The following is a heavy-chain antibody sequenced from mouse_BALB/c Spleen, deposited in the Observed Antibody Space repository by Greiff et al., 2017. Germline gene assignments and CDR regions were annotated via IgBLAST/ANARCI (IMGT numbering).Heavy chain of an antibody. J-gene: IGHJ3*01. CDR3: ARPLYYDYDAPAY. Sequence: EVQRVESGGGLVQPGGSRKLSCAASGFTFSSFGMHWVRQAPEKGLEWVAYISSGSSTIYYADTVKGRFTISRDNPKNTLFLQMTSLRSEDTAMYYCARPLYYDYDAPAYWGQGTLVTVSA. D-gene: IGHD2-4*01. CDR1: GFTFSSFG. CDR2: ISSGSSTI. V-gene: IGHV5-17*02.